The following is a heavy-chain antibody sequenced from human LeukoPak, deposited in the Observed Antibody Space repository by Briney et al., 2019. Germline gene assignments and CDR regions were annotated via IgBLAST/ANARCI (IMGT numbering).Heavy chain of an antibody. D-gene: IGHD2-15*01. CDR1: GGSISSYY. Sequence: PSENLSLTCTVSGGSISSYYWSWLRQPPGKRLEWIGYIYYSGSTNYNPSLKSRVTISVDTSKNQFSLKLSSVTAADTAVYYCARDPGYCSGGSCYSSWFDPWGQGTLVTVSS. CDR3: ARDPGYCSGGSCYSSWFDP. J-gene: IGHJ5*02. CDR2: IYYSGST. V-gene: IGHV4-59*01.